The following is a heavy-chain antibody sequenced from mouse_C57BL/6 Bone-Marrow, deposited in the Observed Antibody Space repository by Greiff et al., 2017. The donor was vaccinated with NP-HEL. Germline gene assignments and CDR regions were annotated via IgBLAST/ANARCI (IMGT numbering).Heavy chain of an antibody. Sequence: QVQLQQPGAELVMPGASVKLSCKASGYTFTSYWMHWVKQRPGQGLEWIGEIAPSDSYTNYNQKFKGKSTLTVDKSSSTAYMQLSSLTSEDSAVYYCARSNYDGSSYGFDYWGQGTTLTVSS. J-gene: IGHJ2*01. CDR3: ARSNYDGSSYGFDY. CDR2: IAPSDSYT. CDR1: GYTFTSYW. V-gene: IGHV1-69*01. D-gene: IGHD1-1*01.